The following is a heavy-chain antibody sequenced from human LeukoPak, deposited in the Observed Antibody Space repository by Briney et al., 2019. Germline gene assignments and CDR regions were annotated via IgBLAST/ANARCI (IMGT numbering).Heavy chain of an antibody. D-gene: IGHD2-2*01. V-gene: IGHV3-23*01. CDR1: GFTFSNYA. CDR3: AARPLMPPRFDY. CDR2: IAPSGGST. Sequence: GGSLRLSCAASGFTFSNYAMSWVRQAPGKGLEWVSAIAPSGGSTYYADSVKGRFTISRDNSKSTLFLQINSLRADDTAIYYCAARPLMPPRFDYWGQGILVTVSS. J-gene: IGHJ4*02.